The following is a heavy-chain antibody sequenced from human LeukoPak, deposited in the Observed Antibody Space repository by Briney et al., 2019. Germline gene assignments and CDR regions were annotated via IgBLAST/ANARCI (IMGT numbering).Heavy chain of an antibody. CDR3: ARDRSGSSEGAFDI. Sequence: SVKVSCKASGGTFSSYAISWVRQAPGQGLEWMGRIIPILGIANYAQKFQGRVTITADKSTSTAYMELSSLRSEDTAVYYCARDRSGSSEGAFDIWGQGTMVTVSS. V-gene: IGHV1-69*04. J-gene: IGHJ3*02. CDR1: GGTFSSYA. CDR2: IIPILGIA. D-gene: IGHD5-12*01.